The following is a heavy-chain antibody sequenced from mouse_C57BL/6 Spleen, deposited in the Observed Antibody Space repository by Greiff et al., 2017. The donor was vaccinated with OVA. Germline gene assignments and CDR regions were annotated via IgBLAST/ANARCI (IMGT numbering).Heavy chain of an antibody. CDR3: AREGDGYSYYFDY. V-gene: IGHV3-6*01. CDR2: ISYDGSN. D-gene: IGHD2-3*01. CDR1: GYSITSGYY. Sequence: EVKLQESGPGLVKPSQSLSLTCSVTGYSITSGYYWNWIRQFPGNKLEWMGYISYDGSNNYNPSLKNRISITRDTSKNQFFLKLNSVTTEDTATYYCAREGDGYSYYFDYWGQGTTLTVSS. J-gene: IGHJ2*01.